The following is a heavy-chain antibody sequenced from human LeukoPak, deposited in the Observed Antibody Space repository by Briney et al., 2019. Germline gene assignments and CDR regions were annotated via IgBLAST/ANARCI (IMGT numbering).Heavy chain of an antibody. CDR2: ISSSSSYI. Sequence: GGSLRLSCAASGFTFSSYGMHWVRQAPGKGLEWVSSISSSSSYIYYADSVKDRITISRDNAKNSLYLHMNSLRAEDTAVYYCASNPYSSSWYDYWGQGTLVSVSS. CDR3: ASNPYSSSWYDY. V-gene: IGHV3-21*01. D-gene: IGHD6-13*01. CDR1: GFTFSSYG. J-gene: IGHJ4*02.